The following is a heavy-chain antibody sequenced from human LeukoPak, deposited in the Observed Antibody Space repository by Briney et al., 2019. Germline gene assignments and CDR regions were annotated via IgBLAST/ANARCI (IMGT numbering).Heavy chain of an antibody. V-gene: IGHV4-30-4*01. J-gene: IGHJ3*02. CDR2: IYYSGST. CDR3: ARRSSVVTQGTDAFDI. D-gene: IGHD4-23*01. Sequence: KPSETLSLTCTVSGVSIGSGDYYWSWIRQPPGKGLEWIAYIYYSGSTYYNPSLKSRVTISVDTSKNQFSLQLTSLTAADAAVYYCARRSSVVTQGTDAFDIWGQGTMVTVSS. CDR1: GVSIGSGDYY.